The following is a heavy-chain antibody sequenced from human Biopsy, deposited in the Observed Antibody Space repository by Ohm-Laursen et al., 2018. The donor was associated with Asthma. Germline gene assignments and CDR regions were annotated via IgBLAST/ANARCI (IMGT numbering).Heavy chain of an antibody. J-gene: IGHJ4*02. D-gene: IGHD2-21*01. Sequence: SLRLSCAASRFTYETHWVRQAPGKGLEWVAVISYDGSSIYYADSVKGRFTISRDNSKNTLSLQMNSLTAEDTAVYYCAREGVVGTHIEDWGQGTLVTVSS. V-gene: IGHV3-30-3*01. CDR1: RFTYE. CDR2: ISYDGSSI. CDR3: AREGVVGTHIED.